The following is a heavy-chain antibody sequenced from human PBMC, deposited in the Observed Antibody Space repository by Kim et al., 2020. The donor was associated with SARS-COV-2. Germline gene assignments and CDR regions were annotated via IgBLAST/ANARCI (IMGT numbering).Heavy chain of an antibody. CDR2: IASDGINK. D-gene: IGHD2-15*01. V-gene: IGHV3-30-3*01. J-gene: IGHJ4*02. Sequence: GGSLRLSCAASGFTFSTYAMHWVRQDPGKGLEWLAVIASDGINKYYGNSVKGRFTISRDNSKNTLYLQMNNLRPDDTAVYFCARMSTSNIVEIFPIDYWGQGTLVTVSS. CDR1: GFTFSTYA. CDR3: ARMSTSNIVEIFPIDY.